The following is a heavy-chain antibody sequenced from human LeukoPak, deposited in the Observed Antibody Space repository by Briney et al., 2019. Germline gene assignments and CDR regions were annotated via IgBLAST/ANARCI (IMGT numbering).Heavy chain of an antibody. CDR3: ARLGYSSGWSFDY. D-gene: IGHD6-19*01. CDR1: GGSFSGYY. V-gene: IGHV4-34*01. CDR2: INHSGST. J-gene: IGHJ4*02. Sequence: SETLSLTCAAYGGSFSGYYWSWIRQPPGKGLEWIGEINHSGSTNYNPSLKSRVTISVDTSKNQFSLKLSSVTAADTAVYYCARLGYSSGWSFDYWGQGTLVTVSS.